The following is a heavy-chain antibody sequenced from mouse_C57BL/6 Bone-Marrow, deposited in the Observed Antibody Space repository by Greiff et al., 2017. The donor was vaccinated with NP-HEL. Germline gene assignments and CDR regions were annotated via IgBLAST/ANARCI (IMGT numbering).Heavy chain of an antibody. Sequence: GGGLVQPKGSLKLSCAASGFSFNTYAMNWVRQAPGKGLEWVARIRSKSNNYATYYADSVKDRFTISRDDSESMLYLQMNNLKTEDTAMYYCVRRAGNYWYFDVWGTGTTVTVSS. D-gene: IGHD1-1*01. CDR3: VRRAGNYWYFDV. CDR2: IRSKSNNYAT. J-gene: IGHJ1*03. V-gene: IGHV10-1*01. CDR1: GFSFNTYA.